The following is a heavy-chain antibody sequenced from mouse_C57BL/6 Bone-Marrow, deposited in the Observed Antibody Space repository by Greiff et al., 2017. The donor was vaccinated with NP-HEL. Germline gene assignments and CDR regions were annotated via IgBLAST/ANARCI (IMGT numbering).Heavy chain of an antibody. D-gene: IGHD1-1*02. V-gene: IGHV8-8*01. Sequence: QVTLKECGPGILQPSQTLSLTCSFSGFSLSTFGMGVGWIRQPSGKGLEWLAHIWWDDDKYYNPALKSRLTISKDTSKNQVFLKIANVDTADTATYYCARIRGWYYARYYAMDYWGQGTSVTVSS. CDR3: ARIRGWYYARYYAMDY. J-gene: IGHJ4*01. CDR2: IWWDDDK. CDR1: GFSLSTFGMG.